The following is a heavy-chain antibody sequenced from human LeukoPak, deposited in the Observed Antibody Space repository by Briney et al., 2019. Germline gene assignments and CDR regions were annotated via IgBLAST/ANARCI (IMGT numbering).Heavy chain of an antibody. CDR2: ISSSSSYI. D-gene: IGHD2-2*02. J-gene: IGHJ3*02. V-gene: IGHV3-21*01. CDR3: ARDKVVVVPAAISKGAFDI. Sequence: GGSLRLSCAASGFTFSSYSMNWVRQAPGKGLEWVSSISSSSSYIYYADSVKGRFTISRDNAKNSLYLQMNSLRAEDTAVYYCARDKVVVVPAAISKGAFDIWGQGTMVTVSS. CDR1: GFTFSSYS.